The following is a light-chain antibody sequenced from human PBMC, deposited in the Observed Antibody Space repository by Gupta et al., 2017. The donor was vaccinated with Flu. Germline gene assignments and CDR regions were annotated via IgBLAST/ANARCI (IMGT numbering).Light chain of an antibody. CDR2: DVS. J-gene: IGKJ2*01. V-gene: IGKV3-11*01. CDR3: QHRSNCPVP. Sequence: IVLTQSPDTLSLSPGERATLSCRASRSVSSYLAWYQQKPGQAPRLIMYDVSNRANGVPARFSGSGFGTESTLTISSREPEDFAVYYCQHRSNCPVPFGQGTKVDIK. CDR1: RSVSSY.